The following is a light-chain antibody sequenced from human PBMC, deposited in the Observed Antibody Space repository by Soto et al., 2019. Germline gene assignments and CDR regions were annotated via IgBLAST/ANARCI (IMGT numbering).Light chain of an antibody. CDR1: GSDIGSYNY. J-gene: IGLJ2*01. CDR2: EVS. Sequence: QSVLTQPPSASGSPGQSVTISCTGTGSDIGSYNYVSWYQQYPGRAPRLLIFEVSERPSGVPDRFSGSKSGNTASLTVSGLQAEDEADYFCSSYAGSNNHVLFGAGTKVTVL. CDR3: SSYAGSNNHVL. V-gene: IGLV2-8*01.